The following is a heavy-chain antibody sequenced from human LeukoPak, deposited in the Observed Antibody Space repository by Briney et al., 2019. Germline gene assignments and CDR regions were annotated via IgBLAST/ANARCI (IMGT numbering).Heavy chain of an antibody. D-gene: IGHD3-22*01. CDR1: RFTFSSYA. J-gene: IGHJ4*02. CDR3: AKGELSRPYYYDSSGYYY. CDR2: ISGSGGST. Sequence: PGGSLRLSCAASRFTFSSYAMSWVRQAPGKGLEWVSAISGSGGSTYYADSVKGRFTISRDNSKNTLYLQMNSLRAEDTAVYYCAKGELSRPYYYDSSGYYYWGQGTLVTVSS. V-gene: IGHV3-23*01.